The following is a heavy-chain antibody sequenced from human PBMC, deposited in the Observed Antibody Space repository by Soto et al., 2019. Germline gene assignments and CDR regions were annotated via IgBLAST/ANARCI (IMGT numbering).Heavy chain of an antibody. D-gene: IGHD2-8*01. J-gene: IGHJ5*02. CDR3: VRGLAADGA. Sequence: QVQLVQSGAEVKKPGASVKVSCTASGYTFTHYAIHWMRHAPGQRLELMGFINAGSGNTNYSQTLQGRLTFTNDPAASLAYMDLSSFRSEGTGICYCVRGLAADGAWGQGAVVTASS. CDR2: INAGSGNT. CDR1: GYTFTHYA. V-gene: IGHV1-3*01.